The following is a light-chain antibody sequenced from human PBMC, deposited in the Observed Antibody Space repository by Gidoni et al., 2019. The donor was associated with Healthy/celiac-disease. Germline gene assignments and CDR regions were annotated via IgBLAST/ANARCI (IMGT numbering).Light chain of an antibody. V-gene: IGKV4-1*01. Sequence: DIVMPQSPDSLAVSLGERATINCKSSQSVLYSSNNKNYLAWYQQKPGQPPKLLIYWAPTRETGVPDRFSGSGSGTDFTLTISSLQAEDVAVYYCQQYYSTSWTFGQGTKVEIK. CDR1: QSVLYSSNNKNY. J-gene: IGKJ1*01. CDR2: WAP. CDR3: QQYYSTSWT.